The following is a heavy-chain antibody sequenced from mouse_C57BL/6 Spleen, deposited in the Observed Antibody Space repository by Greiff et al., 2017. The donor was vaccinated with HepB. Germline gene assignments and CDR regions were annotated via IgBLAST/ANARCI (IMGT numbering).Heavy chain of an antibody. CDR2: ISDGGSYT. Sequence: EVMLVESGGGLVKPGGSLKLSCAASGFTFSSYAMSWVRQTPETRLEWVATISDGGSYTYYPDNVKGRFTISRDNAKHNLYLQMSHLKSEDTAMYYCARDNMITTRWYFDVWGTGTTVTVSS. CDR1: GFTFSSYA. D-gene: IGHD2-4*01. CDR3: ARDNMITTRWYFDV. V-gene: IGHV5-4*01. J-gene: IGHJ1*03.